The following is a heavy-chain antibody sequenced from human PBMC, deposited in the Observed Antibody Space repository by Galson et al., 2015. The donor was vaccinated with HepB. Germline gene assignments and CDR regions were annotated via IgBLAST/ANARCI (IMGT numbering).Heavy chain of an antibody. J-gene: IGHJ6*02. Sequence: SVKVSCKASGGTFSSYAISWVRQAPGQGLEWMGGIIPIFGTANYAQKFQGRVTITADESTSTAYMELSSLRSEDTAVYYCASRDLGGYTKYGMDVWGQGTTVTVSS. CDR1: GGTFSSYA. V-gene: IGHV1-69*13. D-gene: IGHD3-22*01. CDR2: IIPIFGTA. CDR3: ASRDLGGYTKYGMDV.